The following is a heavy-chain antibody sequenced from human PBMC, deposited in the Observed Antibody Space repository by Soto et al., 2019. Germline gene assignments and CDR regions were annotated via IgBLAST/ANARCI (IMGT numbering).Heavy chain of an antibody. CDR2: IYYSGST. D-gene: IGHD3-10*01. Sequence: SETLSLTCTVAGGSIRSSSYYWGWIKQPPGKGLEWIGSIYYSGSTYYNPSLKSRVTISVDTSKNQFSLKLSSVTAADTAVYYCARHNRVRGKGWDYWGQGTLVTVSS. V-gene: IGHV4-39*01. J-gene: IGHJ4*02. CDR3: ARHNRVRGKGWDY. CDR1: GGSIRSSSYY.